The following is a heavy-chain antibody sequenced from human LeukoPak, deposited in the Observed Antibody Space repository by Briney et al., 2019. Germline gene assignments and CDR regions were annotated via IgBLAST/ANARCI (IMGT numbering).Heavy chain of an antibody. CDR3: ARDEGSGEGYFDY. Sequence: SETLSLTCTVSGGSVSSGSFYWSWIRQPPGKGLEWIGYIYYSGSTNYNPSLKSRVTISVDTSKNQFSLKLSSVTAADTAVYYCARDEGSGEGYFDYWGQGTLVTVSP. CDR1: GGSVSSGSFY. D-gene: IGHD3-10*01. CDR2: IYYSGST. V-gene: IGHV4-61*01. J-gene: IGHJ4*02.